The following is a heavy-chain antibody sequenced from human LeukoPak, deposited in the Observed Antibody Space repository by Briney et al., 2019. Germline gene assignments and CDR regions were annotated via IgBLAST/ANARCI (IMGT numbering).Heavy chain of an antibody. Sequence: SQTLSLTCTVSGGSISSGDYYWSWIRQPPGKGLEWIGYIYYSGSTYYNPSLKSRVTISVDTSKNQFSLKLSSVTAADTAVYYCARGASVWLSPAPGGTRATKSRRKYGMDVWGQGTTVTVSS. CDR2: IYYSGST. D-gene: IGHD3-16*01. J-gene: IGHJ6*02. CDR3: ARGASVWLSPAPGGTRATKSRRKYGMDV. CDR1: GGSISSGDYY. V-gene: IGHV4-30-4*01.